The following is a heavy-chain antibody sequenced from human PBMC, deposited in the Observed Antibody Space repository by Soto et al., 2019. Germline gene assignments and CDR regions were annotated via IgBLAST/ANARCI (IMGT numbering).Heavy chain of an antibody. CDR2: ISTYNGDT. CDR3: ARQGSWPYYYYGLDV. J-gene: IGHJ6*02. CDR1: GYTFTTSG. Sequence: QVQLVQSGPEVKKPGASVKVSCEASGYTFTTSGISWVRQAPGQGLEWMGWISTYNGDTNSAQKFQGRVTMTADTSTGTVYMELMSLKSDDTAVYYCARQGSWPYYYYGLDVWGQATTVTVSS. D-gene: IGHD1-26*01. V-gene: IGHV1-18*01.